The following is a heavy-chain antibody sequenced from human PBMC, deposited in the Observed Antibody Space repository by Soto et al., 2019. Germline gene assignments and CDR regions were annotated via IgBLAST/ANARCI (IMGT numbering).Heavy chain of an antibody. Sequence: PGRSLRLSCTASGFIFDDYVMTWVRQAPGKGLEFVGSIRNKASGGTTEYAASVKGRFTISRDDSKSIAYLQMNSLKTEDTAVYYCTKWPGNAQSNFEHWGQGTQVTVSS. CDR3: TKWPGNAQSNFEH. D-gene: IGHD5-12*01. J-gene: IGHJ4*02. CDR1: GFIFDDYV. V-gene: IGHV3-49*04. CDR2: IRNKASGGTT.